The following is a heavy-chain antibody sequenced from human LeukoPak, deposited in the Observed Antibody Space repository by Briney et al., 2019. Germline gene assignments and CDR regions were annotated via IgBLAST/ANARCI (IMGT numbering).Heavy chain of an antibody. D-gene: IGHD2-15*01. CDR2: IYYSGST. J-gene: IGHJ4*02. Sequence: SETLSLTCTVPGGSISSSSDSSGWISQPPGKGLEWIGSIYYSGSTYYNPSLKSRVTISVHTSKNQFSLKLSSVTAADTAVYYCARHFGPLLPYYFDYWGQGTLVTVSS. CDR3: ARHFGPLLPYYFDY. CDR1: GGSISSSSDS. V-gene: IGHV4-39*01.